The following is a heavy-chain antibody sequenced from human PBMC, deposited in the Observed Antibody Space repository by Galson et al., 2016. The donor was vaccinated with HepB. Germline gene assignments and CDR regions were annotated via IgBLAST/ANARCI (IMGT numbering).Heavy chain of an antibody. Sequence: SLRLSCAASGFTFSRYAMSWVRQAPGKGLEWVSVISGSGDRRYYADSVKGRFIISRDNSKSTLYLRMDSLRVEDTATYHCTERCMTNTCHNADDFWGQGTLVTVSS. CDR1: GFTFSRYA. CDR3: TERCMTNTCHNADDF. D-gene: IGHD2-8*01. CDR2: ISGSGDRR. J-gene: IGHJ4*02. V-gene: IGHV3-23*01.